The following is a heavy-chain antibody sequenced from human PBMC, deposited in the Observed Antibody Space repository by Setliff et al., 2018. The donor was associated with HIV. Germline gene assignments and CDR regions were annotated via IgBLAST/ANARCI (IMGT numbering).Heavy chain of an antibody. D-gene: IGHD3-16*01. CDR3: ARDGRFASGAKFDAFDI. J-gene: IGHJ3*02. CDR1: GFTFSTYS. CDR2: ISSSSSII. Sequence: PGGSLRLSCAASGFTFSTYSMNWVRQAPGKGLEWVACISSSSSIIYYADSVKGRFTISRDNAKNSLYLQMNSLRAEDTAVYYCARDGRFASGAKFDAFDIWGQGTMVTVSS. V-gene: IGHV3-48*04.